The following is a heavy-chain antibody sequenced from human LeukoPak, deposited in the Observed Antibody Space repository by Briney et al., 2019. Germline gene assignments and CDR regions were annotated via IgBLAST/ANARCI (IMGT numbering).Heavy chain of an antibody. Sequence: ASVKVSCKASGYTFTSKGLSWVRQVPGRGLEWMGWISTFRHNTDYAQNFQGRLTLTTDTFTSTAYMELRSLRSDDTAMYYCARDVDLLMDVWGQGTTVSVSS. J-gene: IGHJ6*02. CDR2: ISTFRHNT. D-gene: IGHD3-9*01. V-gene: IGHV1-18*01. CDR3: ARDVDLLMDV. CDR1: GYTFTSKG.